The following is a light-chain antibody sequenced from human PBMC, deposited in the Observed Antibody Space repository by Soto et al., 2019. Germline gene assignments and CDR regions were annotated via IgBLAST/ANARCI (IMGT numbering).Light chain of an antibody. CDR2: ANN. J-gene: IGLJ2*01. Sequence: QSVLTQPPSASGTPGQRVTISCSGSSSNIGSNTVNWYQQVPGTAPKLLIYANNQRPSGVPDRFSGSKSGTSASLAINGLQSEDEADYYCAAWDDSLNGPLFGGGTKLTVL. CDR1: SSNIGSNT. CDR3: AAWDDSLNGPL. V-gene: IGLV1-44*01.